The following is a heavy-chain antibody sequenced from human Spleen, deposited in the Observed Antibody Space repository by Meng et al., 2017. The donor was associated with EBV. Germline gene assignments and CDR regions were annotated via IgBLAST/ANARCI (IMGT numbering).Heavy chain of an antibody. CDR3: ARGGIKLWFDF. D-gene: IGHD5-18*01. J-gene: IGHJ4*02. CDR1: GYPFSDYA. Sequence: QVQLVQSGSELKKPGASVKVSCKASGYPFSDYALNWVRQAPGQGLGWMGWVNTHTGNPTYAQDFTGRFVFSLDTSVRTAYLQISSLQTEDTAVYYCARGGIKLWFDFWGQGTRVTVSS. V-gene: IGHV7-4-1*01. CDR2: VNTHTGNP.